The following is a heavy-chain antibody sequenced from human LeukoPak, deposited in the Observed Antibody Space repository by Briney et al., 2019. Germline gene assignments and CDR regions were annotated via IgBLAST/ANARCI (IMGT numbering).Heavy chain of an antibody. CDR2: ISSSSSTI. V-gene: IGHV3-48*01. Sequence: PGGSLRLSCAASGFTFSSYSMNWARQAPGKGLEWVSYISSSSSTIYYADSVKGRFTISRDNAKNSLYLQMNSLRAEDTAVYYCARGVYYYDSSGSRDFDYWGQGTLVTVSS. D-gene: IGHD3-22*01. CDR3: ARGVYYYDSSGSRDFDY. J-gene: IGHJ4*02. CDR1: GFTFSSYS.